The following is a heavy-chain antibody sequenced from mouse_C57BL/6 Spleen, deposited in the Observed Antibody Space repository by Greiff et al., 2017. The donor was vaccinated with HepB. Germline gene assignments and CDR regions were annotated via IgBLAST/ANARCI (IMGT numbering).Heavy chain of an antibody. V-gene: IGHV5-9-1*02. CDR3: TRAEIGHFDY. CDR1: GFTFSSYA. Sequence: EVKLVESGEGLVKPGGSPKLSCAASGFTFSSYAMSWVRQTPEKRLEWVAYISSGGDYIYYADTVKGRFTISRDNARNTLYLQMSSLKSEDTAMYYCTRAEIGHFDYWGQGTTLTVSS. CDR2: ISSGGDYI. J-gene: IGHJ2*01.